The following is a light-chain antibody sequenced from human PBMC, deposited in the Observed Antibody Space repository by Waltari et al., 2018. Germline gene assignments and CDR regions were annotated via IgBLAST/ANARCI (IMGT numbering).Light chain of an antibody. V-gene: IGKV3-15*01. J-gene: IGKJ5*01. CDR1: QSVSSN. CDR2: DAS. CDR3: QHYHNFPGA. Sequence: EIVMTQSPATLSVSPGERATLSCRASQSVSSNVAWYQQKPGQAPRLLIYDASTRATGIPARFSGSGSGTECILTISSLQSEDFAVYYCQHYHNFPGAFGQGTRLEIK.